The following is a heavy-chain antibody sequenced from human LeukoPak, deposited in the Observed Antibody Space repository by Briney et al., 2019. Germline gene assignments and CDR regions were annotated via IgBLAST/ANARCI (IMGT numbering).Heavy chain of an antibody. CDR3: ARDEVGTTTVTDDAFDI. Sequence: GASVKVSCKASGGTFSSYAISWVRQAPGQGLEWMGRIIPILGIANYAQKFQGRVTITADKSTSTAYMELSSLRSEDTAVYYCARDEVGTTTVTDDAFDIWGQGTMVTVSS. CDR1: GGTFSSYA. D-gene: IGHD4-17*01. V-gene: IGHV1-69*04. J-gene: IGHJ3*02. CDR2: IIPILGIA.